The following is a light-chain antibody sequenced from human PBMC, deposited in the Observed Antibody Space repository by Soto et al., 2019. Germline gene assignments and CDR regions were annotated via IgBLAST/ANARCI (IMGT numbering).Light chain of an antibody. CDR3: QKYKSLGIT. CDR2: DAS. CDR1: QSVSTW. V-gene: IGKV1-5*01. J-gene: IGKJ5*01. Sequence: DIQMTQSPSTLSASVGDRVTITCRASQSVSTWLAWYQQKPGKAPKLLIYDASSLQGGVPSRFSGSGSGTEFTLTISSLQPDDFATYYCQKYKSLGITFGQGTRLEIK.